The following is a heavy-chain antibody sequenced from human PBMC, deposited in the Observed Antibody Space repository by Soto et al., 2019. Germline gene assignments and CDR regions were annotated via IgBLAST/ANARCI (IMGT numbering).Heavy chain of an antibody. CDR3: ARGEHNFDY. V-gene: IGHV3-21*01. J-gene: IGHJ4*02. Sequence: EVQLVESGGGLVKPGGSLRLSCAPSGFTFGAYTMNWVRQAPGKGLEWVSSISTSGGSKYYADSVKGRFTISRDHARNSLSLQLNSLRAEDTAVYYCARGEHNFDYWGQGTLVTVS. CDR2: ISTSGGSK. CDR1: GFTFGAYT.